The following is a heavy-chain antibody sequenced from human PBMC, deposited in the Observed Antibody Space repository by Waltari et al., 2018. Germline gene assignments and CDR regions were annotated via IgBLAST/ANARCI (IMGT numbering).Heavy chain of an antibody. CDR2: ISSSSSTI. CDR1: GFTFSSYS. D-gene: IGHD3-10*01. V-gene: IGHV3-48*01. J-gene: IGHJ4*02. Sequence: EVQLVESGGGLVQPGGSLRLSCAASGFTFSSYSMNWVRQAPGKGLEWVSYISSSSSTIYYADSVKGRFTISRDNAKNSLYLQMNSLRAEDTAVYYCARVGGSGSFDYWGQGTLVTVSS. CDR3: ARVGGSGSFDY.